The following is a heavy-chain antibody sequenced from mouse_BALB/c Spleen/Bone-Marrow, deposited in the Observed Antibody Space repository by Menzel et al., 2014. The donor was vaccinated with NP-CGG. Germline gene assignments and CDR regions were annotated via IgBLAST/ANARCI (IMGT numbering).Heavy chain of an antibody. D-gene: IGHD2-4*01. Sequence: EVNVVESGGGLVQPGGSLKLSCATPGFTFSDYYMYWVRQTPEKRLEWVAYISNGGGSTYYPDTVKGRFTISRDNAKNTLYLQMSRLKSEDTAMYYCARHNYDETWFAYWGQGTLVTVSA. V-gene: IGHV5-12*02. CDR2: ISNGGGST. CDR3: ARHNYDETWFAY. CDR1: GFTFSDYY. J-gene: IGHJ3*01.